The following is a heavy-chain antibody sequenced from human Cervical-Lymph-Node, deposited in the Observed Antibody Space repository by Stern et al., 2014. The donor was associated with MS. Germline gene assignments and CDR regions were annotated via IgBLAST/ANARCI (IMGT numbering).Heavy chain of an antibody. CDR3: ARERGSGYDAFDI. CDR1: GYTFTSYG. Sequence: QVQLMQSGAEVKKPGASVKVSCKASGYTFTSYGISWVRQAPGQGLEWMGWISANNGNTNYARKLQGRVTMTTDTSTSTVYMELRSLRSDDTAVYYCARERGSGYDAFDIWGQGTMVTVSS. CDR2: ISANNGNT. V-gene: IGHV1-18*04. D-gene: IGHD1-26*01. J-gene: IGHJ3*02.